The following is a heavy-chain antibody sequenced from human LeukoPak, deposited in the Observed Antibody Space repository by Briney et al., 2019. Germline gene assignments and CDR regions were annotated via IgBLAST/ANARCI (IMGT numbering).Heavy chain of an antibody. Sequence: LSLTCTVSGGSISSSSYYWGWIRQAPGKGLEWVSYISSSGSTIYYADSVKGRFTISRDNAKDSLYLQMNSLRAEDTAVYCCARGHNCSSTSCYLDPGFDYWGQGTLVTVSS. CDR3: ARGHNCSSTSCYLDPGFDY. J-gene: IGHJ4*02. CDR1: GGSISSSSYY. CDR2: ISSSGSTI. V-gene: IGHV3-11*04. D-gene: IGHD2-2*01.